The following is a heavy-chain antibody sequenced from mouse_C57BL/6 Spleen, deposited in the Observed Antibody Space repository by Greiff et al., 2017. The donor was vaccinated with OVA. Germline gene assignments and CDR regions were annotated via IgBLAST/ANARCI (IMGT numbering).Heavy chain of an antibody. Sequence: VKLVESGAELVRPGASVTLSCKASGYTFTDYEMHWVKQTPVHGLEWIGAIDPETGGTAYNQKFKGKAILTADKSSSTAYMELSSLTSEDSAVYYCTRRLRYFDVWGTGTTVTVSS. CDR3: TRRLRYFDV. D-gene: IGHD1-3*01. CDR2: IDPETGGT. CDR1: GYTFTDYE. J-gene: IGHJ1*03. V-gene: IGHV1-15*01.